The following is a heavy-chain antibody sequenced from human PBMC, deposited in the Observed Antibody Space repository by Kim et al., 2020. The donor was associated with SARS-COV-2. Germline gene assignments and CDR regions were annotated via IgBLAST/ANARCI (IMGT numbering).Heavy chain of an antibody. CDR3: ARSKSLRYSSSGRGDAFDI. CDR2: ISCNGGST. CDR1: GFTFSSYA. D-gene: IGHD6-13*01. Sequence: GGSLRLSCAASGFTFSSYAMHWVRQAPGKGLEYVSAISCNGGSTYYADSVKGRFTISGDNSKNTLYLQMGSLRAEDMAVYYCARSKSLRYSSSGRGDAFDIWGQGTMVTVSS. V-gene: IGHV3-64*02. J-gene: IGHJ3*02.